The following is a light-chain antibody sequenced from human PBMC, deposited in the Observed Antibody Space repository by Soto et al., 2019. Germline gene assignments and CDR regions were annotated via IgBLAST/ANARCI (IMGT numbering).Light chain of an antibody. CDR2: EIS. Sequence: QSALTQPASVSGSPGQSITISCTGSSSDVGYYNYVSWYQHHPGKAPKLLIFEISRRPSWTSSRFSGSRSGYTASLTISGLQAEDEADYYCASYTSSGTDVFGPGTKVTV. CDR3: ASYTSSGTDV. CDR1: SSDVGYYNY. J-gene: IGLJ1*01. V-gene: IGLV2-14*01.